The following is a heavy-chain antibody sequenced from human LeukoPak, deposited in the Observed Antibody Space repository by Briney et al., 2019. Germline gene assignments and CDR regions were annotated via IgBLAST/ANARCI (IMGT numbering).Heavy chain of an antibody. CDR3: ARGITYFDY. V-gene: IGHV4-39*07. Sequence: SETLSLTCTVSGDSISSNNYYWGWIRQPPGKGLEWIASIYNSGSTYYNPSLKSRVTISVDTSKNQFSLKLSSVTAADTAVYYCARGITYFDYWGQGTLVTVSS. D-gene: IGHD1-14*01. J-gene: IGHJ4*02. CDR2: IYNSGST. CDR1: GDSISSNNYY.